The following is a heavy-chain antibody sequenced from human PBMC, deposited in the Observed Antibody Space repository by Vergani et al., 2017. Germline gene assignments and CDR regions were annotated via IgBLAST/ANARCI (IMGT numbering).Heavy chain of an antibody. V-gene: IGHV4-61*02. D-gene: IGHD3-3*02. CDR3: ERDRGTIIFGVGGNWFDP. J-gene: IGHJ5*02. CDR1: RGSVNTGNYY. Sequence: QLQLQESGPGLLKPSQTLSLTCTVSRGSVNTGNYYWNWIRQPAGKGLEWIGRVNTRGITNSNPALKSRGTMSIDTSKNQFSLRLNSVTAADTAVYYCERDRGTIIFGVGGNWFDPGGQGALVTVSS. CDR2: VNTRGIT.